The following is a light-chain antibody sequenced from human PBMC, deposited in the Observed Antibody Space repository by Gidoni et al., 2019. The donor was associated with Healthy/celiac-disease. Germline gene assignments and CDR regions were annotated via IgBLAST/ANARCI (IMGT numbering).Light chain of an antibody. Sequence: DSQMTQSPSTLSAAVGDRVTITCRASQSISSWLAWYQQKPGNAPKLLIYKASSLESGVPSRFSGSGSGTEFTLTISRLQPDDFATYYCQQYNSYSRQFGQGTKVEIK. CDR1: QSISSW. J-gene: IGKJ1*01. CDR2: KAS. CDR3: QQYNSYSRQ. V-gene: IGKV1-5*03.